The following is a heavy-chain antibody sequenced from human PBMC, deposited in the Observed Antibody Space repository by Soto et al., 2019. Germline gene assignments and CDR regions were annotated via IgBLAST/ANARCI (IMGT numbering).Heavy chain of an antibody. J-gene: IGHJ6*02. CDR1: GYTFTGYY. D-gene: IGHD2-15*01. CDR3: ARSGGRTYYYYYGMDV. V-gene: IGHV1-2*02. Sequence: GASVKVSCKASGYTFTGYYMHWVRQAPGQGLEWMGWINPNSGGTNYAQKFQGRVTMTGDTSISTAYMELSRLRSDDTAVYYCARSGGRTYYYYYGMDVWGQGTTVTVSS. CDR2: INPNSGGT.